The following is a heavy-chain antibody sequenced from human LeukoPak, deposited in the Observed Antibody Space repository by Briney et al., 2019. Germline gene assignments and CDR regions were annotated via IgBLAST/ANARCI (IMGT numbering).Heavy chain of an antibody. V-gene: IGHV1-46*01. CDR2: IDPRSSST. CDR3: ARDLGRGAAASYYFGY. J-gene: IGHJ4*02. Sequence: EASVKVSCKASGYTFTSHYMHWVRQAPGQGLEWMGIIDPRSSSTTYAQKFQGRVTMTRDTSTSTVNMELNSLTSDDTAVYYCARDLGRGAAASYYFGYWGQGTLVTVSS. CDR1: GYTFTSHY. D-gene: IGHD6-13*01.